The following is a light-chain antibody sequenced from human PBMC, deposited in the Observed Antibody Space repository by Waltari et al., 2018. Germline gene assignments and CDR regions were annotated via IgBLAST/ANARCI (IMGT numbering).Light chain of an antibody. Sequence: QSVLTQPPSVSGAPGQRVTISCTGSSSNIGAGYDVHWYQQLPGTAPKLLIYGNCNRPSGVPDRFSGSKSGTSASLAITGLQAEDEADYYCQSYDSSLSGGVFGGGTKLTGL. CDR1: SSNIGAGYD. J-gene: IGLJ2*01. V-gene: IGLV1-40*01. CDR3: QSYDSSLSGGV. CDR2: GNC.